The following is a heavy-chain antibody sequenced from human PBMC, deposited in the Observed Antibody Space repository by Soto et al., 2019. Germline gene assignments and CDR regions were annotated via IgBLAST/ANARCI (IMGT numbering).Heavy chain of an antibody. Sequence: EVQLLESGGGLVQPGGSLRLSCAASEFSFNNYAMTWVRQAPRKGLEWVSAISGGGDTTSYADSVKGRFTVSRDGSKNTLYLQMSSLRAEDTALYYCAKGRGGSGSLTPRVDFWGQGTLVTVSS. V-gene: IGHV3-23*01. CDR1: EFSFNNYA. D-gene: IGHD3-10*01. CDR3: AKGRGGSGSLTPRVDF. J-gene: IGHJ4*02. CDR2: ISGGGDTT.